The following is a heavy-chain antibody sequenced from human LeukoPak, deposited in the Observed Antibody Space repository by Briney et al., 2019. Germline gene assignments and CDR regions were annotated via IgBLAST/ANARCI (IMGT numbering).Heavy chain of an antibody. CDR2: ISYDGSNK. CDR1: GFTFSSYS. V-gene: IGHV3-30*18. Sequence: PGGSLRLSCAASGFTFSSYSMNWVRQAPGKGLEWVAVISYDGSNKYYADSVKGRFTISRDNSKNTLYLQMNSLRAEDTAVYYCAKDIVIGYGDYSGAFDIWGQGTMVTVSS. D-gene: IGHD4-17*01. CDR3: AKDIVIGYGDYSGAFDI. J-gene: IGHJ3*02.